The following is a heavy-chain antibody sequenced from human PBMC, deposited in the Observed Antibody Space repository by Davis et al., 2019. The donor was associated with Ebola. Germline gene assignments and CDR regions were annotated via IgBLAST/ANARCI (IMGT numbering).Heavy chain of an antibody. V-gene: IGHV3-23*01. Sequence: GGSLRLSCAASAFTSSSYAMSWVRQAPGKGLEWVSAISGSGGSTYYADSVKGRFTISRDNSKNTLYLQMNSLRAEDTAVYYCAKYDYGDTNFDYWGQGTLVTVSS. D-gene: IGHD4-17*01. CDR3: AKYDYGDTNFDY. CDR2: ISGSGGST. CDR1: AFTSSSYA. J-gene: IGHJ4*02.